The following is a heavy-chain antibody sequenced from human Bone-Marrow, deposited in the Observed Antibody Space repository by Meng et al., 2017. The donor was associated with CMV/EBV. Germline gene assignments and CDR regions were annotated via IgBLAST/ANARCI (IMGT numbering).Heavy chain of an antibody. D-gene: IGHD3-9*01. CDR2: IYHSGST. CDR3: ARMYYDILTGYYGADYFDY. Sequence: SETLSLTCTVSGYPISSGYYWGWMRQPPGKGLEWIGSIYHSGSTHYNPSLKSRVTTSVDTSKNQFSLKLSSVTAADTAVYYCARMYYDILTGYYGADYFDYWGQGTLVTVSS. CDR1: GYPISSGYY. J-gene: IGHJ4*02. V-gene: IGHV4-38-2*02.